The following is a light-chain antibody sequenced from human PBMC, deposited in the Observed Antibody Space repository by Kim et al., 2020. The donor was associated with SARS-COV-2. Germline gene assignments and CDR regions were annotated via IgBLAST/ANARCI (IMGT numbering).Light chain of an antibody. V-gene: IGLV3-19*01. J-gene: IGLJ2*01. CDR3: NSRDSSDNYVE. CDR2: AKN. Sequence: SSELPQDPAVSVALGQTVRITCQGDSLRRYYASWYQQKPGQAPVLVIYAKNNRPSGIPDRFSGSSSGDTASLTITGAQAEDEADYYCNSRDSSDNYVEFG. CDR1: SLRRYY.